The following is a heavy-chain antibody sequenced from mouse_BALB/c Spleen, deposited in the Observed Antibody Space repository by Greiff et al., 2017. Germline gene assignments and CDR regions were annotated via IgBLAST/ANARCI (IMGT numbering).Heavy chain of an antibody. Sequence: VQLQESGPGLVAPSQSLSITCTVSGFSLTSYGVHWVRQPPGKGLEWLGVMWAGGSTNYNSALMSRLSISKDNSKSQVFLKMNSLQTDDTAMYYCARERDRYGAWFAYWGQGTLVTVSA. D-gene: IGHD2-14*01. J-gene: IGHJ3*01. CDR1: GFSLTSYG. CDR2: MWAGGST. CDR3: ARERDRYGAWFAY. V-gene: IGHV2-9*02.